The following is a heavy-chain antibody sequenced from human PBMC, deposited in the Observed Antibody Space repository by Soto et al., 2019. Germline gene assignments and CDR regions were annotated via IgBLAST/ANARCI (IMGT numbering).Heavy chain of an antibody. CDR1: EFTFADYA. V-gene: IGHV3-23*01. D-gene: IGHD2-2*01. CDR3: ANVILVVPAVNNYYMDV. J-gene: IGHJ6*03. CDR2: ISGIDDST. Sequence: EVQLLESGGGLVQPGGSLRLSCAASEFTFADYAMTWVRQAPGKGLEWVSAISGIDDSTYYADCVKGRFTISRDNSKNTLFLQMTSLRVEDTPVSYCANVILVVPAVNNYYMDVWGKGTTVTVSS.